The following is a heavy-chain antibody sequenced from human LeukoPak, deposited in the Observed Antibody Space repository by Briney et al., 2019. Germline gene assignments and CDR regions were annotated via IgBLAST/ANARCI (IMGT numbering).Heavy chain of an antibody. D-gene: IGHD3-22*01. V-gene: IGHV3-23*01. CDR1: GFTFSSYA. J-gene: IGHJ4*02. CDR2: ISGSGGST. CDR3: AKKGAGYYDSRLAYYFDY. Sequence: GGSLRLSCAASGFTFSSYAMSWVRLAPGKGLEWVSAISGSGGSTYYADSVKGRFTISRDNSKNTLYLQMNSLRAEDTAVYYCAKKGAGYYDSRLAYYFDYWGQGTLVTVSS.